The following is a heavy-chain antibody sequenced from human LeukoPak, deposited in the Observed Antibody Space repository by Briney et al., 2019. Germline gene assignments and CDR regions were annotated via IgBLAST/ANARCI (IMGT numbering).Heavy chain of an antibody. J-gene: IGHJ5*02. CDR1: GYTLTGYY. CDR2: INPNSGGT. CDR3: ARDLQWGAIVATPRHNWFDP. D-gene: IGHD5-12*01. V-gene: IGHV1-2*06. Sequence: ASVKVSCKASGYTLTGYYMHWVRQAPGQGLEWMGRINPNSGGTNYAQKFQGRVTMTRDTSISTAYMELSRLRSDDTAVYYCARDLQWGAIVATPRHNWFDPWGQGTLVTVSS.